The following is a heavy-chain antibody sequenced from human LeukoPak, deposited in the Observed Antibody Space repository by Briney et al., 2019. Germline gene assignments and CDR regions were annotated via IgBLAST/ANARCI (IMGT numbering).Heavy chain of an antibody. V-gene: IGHV5-51*01. CDR1: GYSFTTYW. D-gene: IGHD3-10*01. Sequence: GESLKISCKGSGYSFTTYWIGWVRQMPGKGLECMGIIYPGDSDTRYSPSFQGQVTISADKSISTAYLQWSSLKASDTAMYYCARQDYYGSGTYFSWFDPWGQGTLVTVSS. CDR3: ARQDYYGSGTYFSWFDP. CDR2: IYPGDSDT. J-gene: IGHJ5*02.